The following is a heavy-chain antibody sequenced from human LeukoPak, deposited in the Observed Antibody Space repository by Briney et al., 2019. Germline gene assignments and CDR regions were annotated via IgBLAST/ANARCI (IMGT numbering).Heavy chain of an antibody. J-gene: IGHJ5*02. CDR2: ISGGGDST. CDR1: GFTFTTNA. V-gene: IGHV3-23*01. Sequence: GGSLRLSCAASGFTFTTNAMNWVRQAPGKGLEWVSTISGGGDSTFYADSVKGRFTISRDNSKNTLYLQMNSLRAEDTAVYYCAKDHTWGQGTLVTVSS. CDR3: AKDHT.